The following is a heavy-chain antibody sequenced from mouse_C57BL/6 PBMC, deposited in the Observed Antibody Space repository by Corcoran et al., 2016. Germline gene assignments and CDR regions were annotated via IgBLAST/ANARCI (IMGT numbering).Heavy chain of an antibody. CDR2: MNPNNGGT. Sequence: EIHLHQSGPQLVKPGASVKISCKASVYTFFDYYMYWVRQSHGKSVEWIGDMNPNNGGTSYNQKFKGKATLTEDKSSSTAYMELRSLTSEDSAGYDCAGYGLYYYGRSCDYWGEGTTLTVSS. CDR3: AGYGLYYYGRSCDY. D-gene: IGHD1-1*01. J-gene: IGHJ2*01. V-gene: IGHV1-26*01. CDR1: VYTFFDYY.